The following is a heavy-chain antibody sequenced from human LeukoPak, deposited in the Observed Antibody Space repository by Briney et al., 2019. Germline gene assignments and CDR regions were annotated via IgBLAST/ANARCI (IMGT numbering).Heavy chain of an antibody. CDR1: GFTFSSYA. CDR2: ISGSGGST. Sequence: GGSLRLSCAASGFTFSSYAMSWVRQAPGKGLEWVSAISGSGGSTYYADPVKGRFTISRDNSKNTLYLQMNSLRAEDTAVYYCAKDSPYYYDSSGLGWGQGTLVTVSS. V-gene: IGHV3-23*01. CDR3: AKDSPYYYDSSGLG. J-gene: IGHJ4*02. D-gene: IGHD3-22*01.